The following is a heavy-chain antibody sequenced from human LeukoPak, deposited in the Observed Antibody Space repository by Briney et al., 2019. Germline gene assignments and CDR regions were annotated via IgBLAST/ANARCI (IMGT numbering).Heavy chain of an antibody. J-gene: IGHJ4*02. CDR3: ARSVGARSTGFDY. Sequence: GESLKISCKASGYTFNNYWIGWVRQMPGRGLEWMGMLYPDGSATTYHPSFEGRVTISADKSVTTAYLEWNSLKASDTALYYCARSVGARSTGFDYWGQGTLVTVSS. CDR1: GYTFNNYW. V-gene: IGHV5-51*01. CDR2: LYPDGSAT. D-gene: IGHD1-26*01.